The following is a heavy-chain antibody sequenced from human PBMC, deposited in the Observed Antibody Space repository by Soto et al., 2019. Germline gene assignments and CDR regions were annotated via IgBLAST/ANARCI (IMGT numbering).Heavy chain of an antibody. CDR3: AVAAAHSSDY. J-gene: IGHJ4*02. V-gene: IGHV3-15*01. CDR2: IKGKIDGGTI. D-gene: IGHD6-25*01. CDR1: GFTFSNAW. Sequence: EVQLVESGGGLVKPGGSLRLSCGTSGFTFSNAWMTWVRQAPGKGLEWVGRIKGKIDGGTIDYAAPVKGRFTISRDDSKDTMYLQMNNLRIEDTAVYYCAVAAAHSSDYWGQGTLVTVSS.